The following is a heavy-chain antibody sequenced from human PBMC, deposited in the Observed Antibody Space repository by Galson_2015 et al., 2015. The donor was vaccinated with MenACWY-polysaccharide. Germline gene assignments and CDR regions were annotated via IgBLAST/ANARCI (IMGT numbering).Heavy chain of an antibody. D-gene: IGHD2-15*01. CDR1: GYTFTTYW. Sequence: QSGAEVKKPGESLKISCEGSGYTFTTYWIAWVRQMPGKGLEWMGIIYPGDSDTRYSPSFQGQVTISADKSITTAYLQWSSLKASDTAMYYCARRGYCSGGSCYSREFDYWGQGTLVTVSS. CDR3: ARRGYCSGGSCYSREFDY. J-gene: IGHJ4*01. V-gene: IGHV5-51*03. CDR2: IYPGDSDT.